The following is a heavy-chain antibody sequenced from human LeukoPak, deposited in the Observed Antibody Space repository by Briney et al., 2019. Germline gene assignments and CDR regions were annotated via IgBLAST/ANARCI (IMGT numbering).Heavy chain of an antibody. CDR2: INPNSGGT. V-gene: IGHV1-2*04. CDR3: ARTGYYGSGSYYPFDY. D-gene: IGHD3-10*01. CDR1: GYTFTGYY. J-gene: IGHJ4*02. Sequence: ASVKVSCKASGYTFTGYYMHWVRQAPGQGLEWMGWINPNSGGTNYAQKFQGWVTMTRDTSTSTVYMELSSLRSEDTAVYYCARTGYYGSGSYYPFDYWGQGTLVTVSS.